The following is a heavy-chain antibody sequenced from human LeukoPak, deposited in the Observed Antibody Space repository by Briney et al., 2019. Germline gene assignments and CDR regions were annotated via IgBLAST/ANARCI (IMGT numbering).Heavy chain of an antibody. D-gene: IGHD6-25*01. CDR1: GFPFSDYY. Sequence: GGSLRLSCAASGFPFSDYYMSWIRQAPGEGLEWVSYISSSGSTIYYADSVKGRFTISRDNAKNALYLQMNSLRAEDTAVYYCARDHAGGSFDYWGQGTLVTVSS. CDR2: ISSSGSTI. J-gene: IGHJ4*02. CDR3: ARDHAGGSFDY. V-gene: IGHV3-11*01.